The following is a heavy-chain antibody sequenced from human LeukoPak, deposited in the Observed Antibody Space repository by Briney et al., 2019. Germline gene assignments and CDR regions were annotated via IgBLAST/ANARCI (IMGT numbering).Heavy chain of an antibody. V-gene: IGHV3-23*01. Sequence: PGGSLRLSCAASGFTFSSYAMSWVRQAPGKGLEWVSAISGSGGSTYYADPVKGRFTISRDNSKNTLYLQMNSLRAEDTAVYYCAKDSHRDVLLWFGELRHFDYWGQGTLVTVSS. J-gene: IGHJ4*02. CDR2: ISGSGGST. CDR3: AKDSHRDVLLWFGELRHFDY. CDR1: GFTFSSYA. D-gene: IGHD3-10*01.